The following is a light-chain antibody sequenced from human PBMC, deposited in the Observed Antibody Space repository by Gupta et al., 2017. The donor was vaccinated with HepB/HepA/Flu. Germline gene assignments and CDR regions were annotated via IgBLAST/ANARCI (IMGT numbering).Light chain of an antibody. CDR1: SSDFGRNNY. CDR3: SAYTSSGTYV. J-gene: IGLJ1*01. V-gene: IGLV2-14*03. CDR2: DVN. Sequence: QSALTQPASVSGSPGQSIATSCTGTSSDFGRNNYISSYQHHPGKAPKLMIHDVNNRPSGVADRFSGSRSGNTASLTISRLQAEDEADYYCSAYTSSGTYVFGAGTKVTVL.